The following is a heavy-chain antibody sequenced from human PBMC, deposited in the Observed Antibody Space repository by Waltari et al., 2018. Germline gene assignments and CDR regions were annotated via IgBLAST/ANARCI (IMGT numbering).Heavy chain of an antibody. CDR1: GGTFTNLV. J-gene: IGHJ4*02. V-gene: IGHV1-69*01. D-gene: IGHD1-1*01. CDR3: SKIISVTGSTS. Sequence: VHLEQSGAVLKKPGSSVRVSCKASGGTFTNLVITWVRQAPGQGLEWMGGIIVKLAAANYAQKFQGRLSITADESTSTVYIDLSCLQSDDTAVYYCSKIISVTGSTSWGQGTLVTVSS. CDR2: IIVKLAAA.